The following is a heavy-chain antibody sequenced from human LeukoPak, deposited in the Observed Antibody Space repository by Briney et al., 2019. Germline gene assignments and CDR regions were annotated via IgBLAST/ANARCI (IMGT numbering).Heavy chain of an antibody. V-gene: IGHV1-46*01. CDR1: GYTFTSYY. CDR2: INPSGGST. CDR3: ARDWSRRNSGSYFDY. J-gene: IGHJ4*02. D-gene: IGHD1-26*01. Sequence: GASVKVSCKASGYTFTSYYMHWVRQAPGQGLEWMGIINPSGGSTSYAQKFQGRVTMTRDTSTSIVYMELSSLRSEDTAVYYCARDWSRRNSGSYFDYWGQGTLVTVSS.